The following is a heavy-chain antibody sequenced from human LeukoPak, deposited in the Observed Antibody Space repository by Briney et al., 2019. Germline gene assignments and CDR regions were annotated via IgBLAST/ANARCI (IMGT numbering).Heavy chain of an antibody. D-gene: IGHD4-17*01. Sequence: GRSLRLSCAASGFTFSSYGMHWVRQAPGKGLEWVAVISYDGSNKYYVDSVKGRFTISRDNSKNTLYLQMNSLRAEDTAVYYCAKNGDPPMDVWGQGTTVTVSS. V-gene: IGHV3-30*18. CDR1: GFTFSSYG. CDR3: AKNGDPPMDV. CDR2: ISYDGSNK. J-gene: IGHJ6*02.